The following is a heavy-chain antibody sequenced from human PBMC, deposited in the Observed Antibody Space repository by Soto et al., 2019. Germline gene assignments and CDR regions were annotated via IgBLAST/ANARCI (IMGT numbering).Heavy chain of an antibody. Sequence: PGGSLRLSCAASGFTFSSYAMSWVRRAPGKGLEWVSAISGSGGSTYYADSVKGRFTISRDNSKNTLYLQMHSLRAEDTAVYYCAKDGEYYYDSSGYRSPPVYGYWGQGTLVTVSS. V-gene: IGHV3-23*01. D-gene: IGHD3-22*01. J-gene: IGHJ4*02. CDR3: AKDGEYYYDSSGYRSPPVYGY. CDR1: GFTFSSYA. CDR2: ISGSGGST.